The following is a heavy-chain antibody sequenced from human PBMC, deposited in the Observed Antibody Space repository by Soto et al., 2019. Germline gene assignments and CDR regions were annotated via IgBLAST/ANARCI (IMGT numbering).Heavy chain of an antibody. J-gene: IGHJ6*02. CDR3: ARRPLQLAPYGMDV. V-gene: IGHV1-2*02. Sequence: ASVKVSCKASGYTFTGYYMHWVRQAPGQGLEWMGWINPNSGGTNYAQKFQGRVTMTRDTSISIAYMELSRLRSDDTAVYYCARRPLQLAPYGMDVWGQGTTVTVSS. CDR1: GYTFTGYY. D-gene: IGHD6-6*01. CDR2: INPNSGGT.